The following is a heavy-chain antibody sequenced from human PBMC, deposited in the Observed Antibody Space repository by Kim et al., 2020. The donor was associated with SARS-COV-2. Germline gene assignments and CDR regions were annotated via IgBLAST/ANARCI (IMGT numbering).Heavy chain of an antibody. J-gene: IGHJ4*02. CDR1: GYTFTGYY. Sequence: ASVKVSCKASGYTFTGYYMHWVRQAPGQGLEWKGWINPNSGGKNYAQKFQGWDTMTRDTSISTAYMELSRLRSDDTAVYYCARDAGIAAAGESTHFDYWGQGTLVTVSS. D-gene: IGHD6-13*01. CDR2: INPNSGGK. V-gene: IGHV1-2*04. CDR3: ARDAGIAAAGESTHFDY.